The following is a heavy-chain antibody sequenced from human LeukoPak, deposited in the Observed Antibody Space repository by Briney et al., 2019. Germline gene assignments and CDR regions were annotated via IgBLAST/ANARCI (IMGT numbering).Heavy chain of an antibody. V-gene: IGHV1-69*06. Sequence: SEKVSCKASGGTFSSYAISWVRQAPGQGLEWMGGIIPIFGTANYAQKFQGRVTITADKSTSTAYMELSSLRSEDTAVYYCARDNGEGDGYNSFFSGYYGMDVWGQGTTVTVSS. CDR2: IIPIFGTA. D-gene: IGHD5-24*01. CDR3: ARDNGEGDGYNSFFSGYYGMDV. J-gene: IGHJ6*02. CDR1: GGTFSSYA.